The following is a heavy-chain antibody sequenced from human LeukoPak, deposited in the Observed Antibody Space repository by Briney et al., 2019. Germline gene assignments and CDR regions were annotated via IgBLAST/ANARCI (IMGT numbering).Heavy chain of an antibody. CDR3: ASEMVQGCVDY. Sequence: GGSLRLSCAASGFTFSSCAMSWVRQAPGKGLEWVSYISSRGSTTYYADSLKDRFTISRHNAKNSLYLQMNSLRADDTDVYYCASEMVQGCVDYWGQGTLVTVSS. CDR2: ISSRGSTT. D-gene: IGHD3-10*01. V-gene: IGHV3-48*03. CDR1: GFTFSSCA. J-gene: IGHJ4*02.